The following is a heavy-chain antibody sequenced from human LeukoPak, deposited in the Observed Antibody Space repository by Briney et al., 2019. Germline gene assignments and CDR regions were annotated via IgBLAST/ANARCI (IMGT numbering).Heavy chain of an antibody. D-gene: IGHD6-19*01. J-gene: IGHJ3*02. CDR2: IRYDGSNE. Sequence: GGSLRLSCAASGFTFSSYGMHWVRQAPGKGLEWVAFIRYDGSNEYYADSVKGRFTISRDNSKNTLYLQMNSLRAEDTAVYYCASSIAVAGLGAFDIWGQGTMVTVSS. CDR1: GFTFSSYG. V-gene: IGHV3-30*02. CDR3: ASSIAVAGLGAFDI.